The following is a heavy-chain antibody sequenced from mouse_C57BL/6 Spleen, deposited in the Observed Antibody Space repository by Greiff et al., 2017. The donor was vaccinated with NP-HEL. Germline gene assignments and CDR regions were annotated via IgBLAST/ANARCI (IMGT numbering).Heavy chain of an antibody. D-gene: IGHD2-1*01. Sequence: DVHLVESGPGLVKPSQSLSLTCSVTGYSITSGYYWNWIRQFPGNKLEWMGYISYDGSNNYNPSLKNRISITRDTSKNQFFLKLNSVTTEDTATYYCARQGGNSIDYWGQGTTLTVSS. J-gene: IGHJ2*01. CDR2: ISYDGSN. CDR3: ARQGGNSIDY. CDR1: GYSITSGYY. V-gene: IGHV3-6*01.